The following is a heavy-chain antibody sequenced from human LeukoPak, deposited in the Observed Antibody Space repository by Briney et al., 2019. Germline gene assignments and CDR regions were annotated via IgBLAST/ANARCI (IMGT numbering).Heavy chain of an antibody. D-gene: IGHD6-19*01. CDR3: AREDSSGWYREYYFDY. CDR2: IYYSGST. J-gene: IGHJ4*02. V-gene: IGHV4-59*01. CDR1: GGSISSYY. Sequence: SETLSLTCTVSGGSISSYYWSWIRQPPGKGLEWIGYIYYSGSTNYNPSLKSRVTISVDTSKNQFSLKLSSVTAADTAVYYCAREDSSGWYREYYFDYWGQGTLVTVSS.